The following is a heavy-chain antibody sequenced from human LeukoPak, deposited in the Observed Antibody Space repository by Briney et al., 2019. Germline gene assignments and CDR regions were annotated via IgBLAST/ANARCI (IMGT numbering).Heavy chain of an antibody. CDR3: ARGSRVIDY. V-gene: IGHV3-21*04. Sequence: TPGGSLRLSCAASGFTFSSHAMHWVRQAPGKGLEWVSFISRTSSYTVSADSVEGRFTISRDNAKNSLYLQMNSLRAEDTAVYYCARGSRVIDYWGQGTLVTVSS. D-gene: IGHD2-15*01. CDR2: ISRTSSYT. J-gene: IGHJ4*02. CDR1: GFTFSSHA.